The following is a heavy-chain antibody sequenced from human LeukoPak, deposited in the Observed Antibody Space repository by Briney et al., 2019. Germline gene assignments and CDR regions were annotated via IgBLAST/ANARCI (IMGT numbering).Heavy chain of an antibody. Sequence: SETLSLTCTVSGASMSRYYWSWIRQPPGKGLEWIGYVYDSGITNYNPSLKSRVTISADTSKNQFSLNLISVTAADTAVYYCASEHRYSSSWSLWGQGTLVTVSS. V-gene: IGHV4-59*08. J-gene: IGHJ4*02. CDR1: GASMSRYY. D-gene: IGHD6-13*01. CDR2: VYDSGIT. CDR3: ASEHRYSSSWSL.